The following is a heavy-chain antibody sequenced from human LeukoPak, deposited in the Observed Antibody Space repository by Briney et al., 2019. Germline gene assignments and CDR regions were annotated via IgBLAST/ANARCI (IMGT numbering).Heavy chain of an antibody. V-gene: IGHV4-59*12. CDR1: GDSISSYY. CDR3: ARRPTTTPRSYCSSTSCYTQPTRTYYFDY. CDR2: IYYSGST. Sequence: SETLSLTCTVSGDSISSYYWSWIRQPPGKGLEWIGYIYYSGSTNYNPSLKSRVTISVDTSKNQFSLKLSSVTAADTAVYYCARRPTTTPRSYCSSTSCYTQPTRTYYFDYWGQGTLVTVSS. J-gene: IGHJ4*02. D-gene: IGHD2-2*02.